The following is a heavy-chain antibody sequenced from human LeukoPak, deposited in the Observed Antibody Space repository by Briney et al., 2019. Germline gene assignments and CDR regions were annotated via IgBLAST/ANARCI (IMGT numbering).Heavy chain of an antibody. CDR3: ARYGGGFDY. CDR2: IDPSGSYT. J-gene: IGHJ4*02. D-gene: IGHD4-23*01. Sequence: GESLGISCKGSGYRFSSYWISWVRPMPGKGLEWMGRIDPSGSYTEYSPSFQGHVTISVDKSISLAYLQWSSLKASDTAMYYCARYGGGFDYWGQGTQVTVSS. CDR1: GYRFSSYW. V-gene: IGHV5-10-1*01.